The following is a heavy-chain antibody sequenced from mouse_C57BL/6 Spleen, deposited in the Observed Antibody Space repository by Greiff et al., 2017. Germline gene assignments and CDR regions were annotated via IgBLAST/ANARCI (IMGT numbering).Heavy chain of an antibody. D-gene: IGHD2-5*01. Sequence: QVQLKQSGAELAKPGASVKLSCKASGYTFTSYWMHWVKQRPGQGLEWIGYINPSSGYTKYNQKFKDKATVTADKSSSTAYMQLSSLTYEDSAVYYCARDYSTHWYFDVWGTGTTVTVSS. CDR3: ARDYSTHWYFDV. CDR2: INPSSGYT. J-gene: IGHJ1*03. CDR1: GYTFTSYW. V-gene: IGHV1-7*01.